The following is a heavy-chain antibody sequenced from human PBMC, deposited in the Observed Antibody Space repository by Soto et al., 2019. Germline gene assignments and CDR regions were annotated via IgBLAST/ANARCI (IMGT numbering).Heavy chain of an antibody. CDR3: AISVRTFTLDTAMGYCEYCWAFGY. D-gene: IGHD5-18*01. Sequence: AASVKVSCKASGGTFSSYAISWVRQAPGRGLEWMGGIIPIFGTANYAQKFQGRVTITADESTSTAYMELSSLRSEDTAVYYCAISVRTFTLDTAMGYCEYCWAFGYWGQGTLVTVSS. V-gene: IGHV1-69*13. CDR1: GGTFSSYA. CDR2: IIPIFGTA. J-gene: IGHJ4*02.